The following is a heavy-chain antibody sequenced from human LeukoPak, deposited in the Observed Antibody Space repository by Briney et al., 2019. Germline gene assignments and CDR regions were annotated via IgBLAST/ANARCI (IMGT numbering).Heavy chain of an antibody. V-gene: IGHV1-18*01. J-gene: IGHJ4*02. CDR1: GYTFTSYG. D-gene: IGHD3-10*01. CDR2: ISAYNGNT. CDR3: ARGPYGSGSYYKFDY. Sequence: VASVKVSCKASGYTFTSYGISWVRQAPGQGLEWMGWISAYNGNTNYAQKLQGRVTMTTDTSTSTAYMELRSLRSDDTAVYYCARGPYGSGSYYKFDYWGQGTLVTVSS.